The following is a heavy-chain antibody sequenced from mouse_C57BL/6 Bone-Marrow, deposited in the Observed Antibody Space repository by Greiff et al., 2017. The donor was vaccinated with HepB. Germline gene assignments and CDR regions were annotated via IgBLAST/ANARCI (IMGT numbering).Heavy chain of an antibody. J-gene: IGHJ3*01. V-gene: IGHV1-19*01. CDR2: INPYNGGT. Sequence: EVQLQESGPVLVKPGASVKMSCKASGYTFTDYYMNWVKQSHGKSLEWIGVINPYNGGTSYNQKFKGKATLTVDKSSSTAYMELNSLTSEDSAVYYCARKGYYGSRFAYWGQGTLVTVSA. CDR3: ARKGYYGSRFAY. D-gene: IGHD1-1*01. CDR1: GYTFTDYY.